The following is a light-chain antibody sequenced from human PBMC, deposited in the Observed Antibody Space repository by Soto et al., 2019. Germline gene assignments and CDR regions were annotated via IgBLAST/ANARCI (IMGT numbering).Light chain of an antibody. Sequence: ETVMTQSPATLSVSPGETATLSCRASQNVYTNLAWYQQKPGQAPRLVLYGASTRATGVPARFSGSGSGTEFTLTTSSLQTDDFSTYYCQQYHSYWTFGQGTKVDI. V-gene: IGKV3-15*01. CDR2: GAS. CDR1: QNVYTN. J-gene: IGKJ1*01. CDR3: QQYHSYWT.